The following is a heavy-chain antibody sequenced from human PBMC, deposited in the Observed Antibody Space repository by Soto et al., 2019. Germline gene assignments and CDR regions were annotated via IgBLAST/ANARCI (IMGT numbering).Heavy chain of an antibody. CDR3: ARALYIARPHYYYYMDG. CDR2: IIPIFGTA. D-gene: IGHD1-20*01. CDR1: GGTFCSYA. V-gene: IGHV1-69*13. Sequence: SVKVSCKASGGTFCSYAISWVRQAPGQGLEWMGGIIPIFGTANYAQKFQGRVTITADESTSTAYMELSSLRSEDTAVYYCARALYIARPHYYYYMDGWGKGTTVTVSS. J-gene: IGHJ6*03.